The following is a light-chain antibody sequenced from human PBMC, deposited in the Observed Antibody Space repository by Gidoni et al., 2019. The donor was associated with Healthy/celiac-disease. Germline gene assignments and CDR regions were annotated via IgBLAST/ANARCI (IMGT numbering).Light chain of an antibody. Sequence: QSALTQPASVSGSPGPSITISCTGTSSDVGGYNYVSWYQQHPGKAPKLMIYEVSNRPSGVSNRFSGYKSGNTASLTISGLQAEDEADYYCSSYTSSSTYVFGNGTKVTVL. CDR2: EVS. V-gene: IGLV2-14*01. CDR1: SSDVGGYNY. J-gene: IGLJ1*01. CDR3: SSYTSSSTYV.